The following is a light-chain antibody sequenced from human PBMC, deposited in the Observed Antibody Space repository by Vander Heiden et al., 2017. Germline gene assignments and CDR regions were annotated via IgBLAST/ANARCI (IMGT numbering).Light chain of an antibody. J-gene: IGLJ1*01. Sequence: QSALTQPASVSGSPGQSITISCTGTSSDVGGYNYVSWYQQHPGKAPKLMMYEVSNRPSGVSNRFSGSKSGNTASLTISGLQAEDEADYHCSSYTSSSTLVFGTGTKVTVL. CDR3: SSYTSSSTLV. CDR1: SSDVGGYNY. V-gene: IGLV2-14*01. CDR2: EVS.